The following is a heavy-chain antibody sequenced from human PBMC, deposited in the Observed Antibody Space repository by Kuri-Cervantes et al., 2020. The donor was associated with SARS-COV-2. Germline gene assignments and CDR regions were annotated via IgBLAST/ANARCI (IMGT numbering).Heavy chain of an antibody. CDR3: ARDRGSSGWSWVYYYYGMDV. Sequence: ASVKVSCKASGYRFSTYAMHWVRQAPGQRLEWMGWINSDNGNTNYAQKLQGRVTMTTDTSTSTAYMELRSLRSDDTAVYYCARDRGSSGWSWVYYYYGMDVWGQGTTVTVSS. D-gene: IGHD6-19*01. V-gene: IGHV1-3*01. CDR1: GYRFSTYA. J-gene: IGHJ6*02. CDR2: INSDNGNT.